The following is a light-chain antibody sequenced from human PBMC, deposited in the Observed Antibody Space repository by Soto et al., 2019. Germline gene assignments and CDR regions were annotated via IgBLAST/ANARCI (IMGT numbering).Light chain of an antibody. Sequence: QSVLTQPPSVSGSPGQSVAISCTGTSSDIGAYNRVSWYQQPPGTAPKLMIYDVNNRPSGVPDRFSGSKSGNTASLTISGXQADDEADYYYSSFTSSNTYVFGTGTKLTVL. V-gene: IGLV2-18*02. CDR1: SSDIGAYNR. CDR2: DVN. CDR3: SSFTSSNTYV. J-gene: IGLJ1*01.